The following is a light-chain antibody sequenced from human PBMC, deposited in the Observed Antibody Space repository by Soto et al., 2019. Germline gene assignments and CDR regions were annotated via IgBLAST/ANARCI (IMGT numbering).Light chain of an antibody. CDR2: GAS. CDR1: QSVNAN. V-gene: IGKV3-15*01. CDR3: QQNNTLLWT. J-gene: IGKJ1*01. Sequence: EVVMTQSPATLSVSPGERATLSCRASQSVNANLAWYQQKPGQPPRLLIHGASNRATGIPARFSGSGFGTASNHVIHSLHTKDFAVYFSQQNNTLLWTVCQGSKVEI.